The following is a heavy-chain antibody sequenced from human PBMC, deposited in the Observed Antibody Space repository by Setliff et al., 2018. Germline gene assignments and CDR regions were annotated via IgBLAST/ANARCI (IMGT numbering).Heavy chain of an antibody. CDR1: GYSISSGYY. D-gene: IGHD3-3*01. Sequence: PSETLSLTCAVSGYSISSGYYWGWIRQPPGKGLEWIGSIYHSGSTYYNPSLKSRVSISVDTSKNQFSLELSSVTAADTATYYCARAGPTDTFFRVLVISWWDPWGQGSLVTVSS. V-gene: IGHV4-38-2*01. CDR2: IYHSGST. J-gene: IGHJ5*02. CDR3: ARAGPTDTFFRVLVISWWDP.